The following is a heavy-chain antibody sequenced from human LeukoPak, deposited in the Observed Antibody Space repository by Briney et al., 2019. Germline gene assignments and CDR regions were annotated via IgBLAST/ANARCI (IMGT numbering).Heavy chain of an antibody. CDR2: INPRGST. J-gene: IGHJ6*03. D-gene: IGHD2-15*01. CDR3: ARETKLLANPQYYFFMDV. V-gene: IGHV4-34*01. CDR1: GGSFSGYY. Sequence: PSDTLSLTCAINGGSFSGYYVTWIRQAPGKGLEWIGEINPRGSTIHNPSLKSRVTISLDTSKNQFSLKLSSVTAADTAVYYCARETKLLANPQYYFFMDVWGKGTAVTVSS.